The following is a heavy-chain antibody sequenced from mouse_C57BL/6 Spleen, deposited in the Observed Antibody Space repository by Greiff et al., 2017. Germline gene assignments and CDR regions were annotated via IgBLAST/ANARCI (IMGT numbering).Heavy chain of an antibody. CDR1: GYTFTSYW. D-gene: IGHD2-4*01. CDR3: ARSRGDYDGYYARDD. Sequence: VPLQQPGAELVKPGSSVKLSCKASGYTFTSYWIPWVKQRPIQGLEWIGNIDPSGSGTHYNQKFKDKGTVTVDTSSSTAYMQLSILTSEDYAVYYCARSRGDYDGYYARDDWGQGASVTVAS. CDR2: IDPSGSGT. J-gene: IGHJ4*01. V-gene: IGHV1-52*01.